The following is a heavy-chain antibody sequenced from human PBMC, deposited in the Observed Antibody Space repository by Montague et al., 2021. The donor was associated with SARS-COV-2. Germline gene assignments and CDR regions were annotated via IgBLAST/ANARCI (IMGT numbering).Heavy chain of an antibody. J-gene: IGHJ4*02. CDR2: IYWDDDK. CDR1: GFSLSTRTVG. CDR3: AHRQPAVAAFDD. Sequence: PALVKPTQTLTLTCTFSGFSLSTRTVGVGWIRQPPGKALEWLALIYWDDDKRYSPSLKSRLTISKVTSKNQVVLTMTNMDPVDTATYYCAHRQPAVAAFDDWGQGTLVTVSS. D-gene: IGHD6-6*01. V-gene: IGHV2-5*02.